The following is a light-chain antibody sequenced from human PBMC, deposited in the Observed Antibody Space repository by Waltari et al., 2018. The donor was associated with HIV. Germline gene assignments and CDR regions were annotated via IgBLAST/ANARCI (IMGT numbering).Light chain of an antibody. V-gene: IGKV4-1*01. J-gene: IGKJ5*01. CDR1: QSVLYSSNNKNY. CDR3: QQYYSTPLA. CDR2: WAS. Sequence: DIVMTQSPDSLAVSLGARVTINCKSSQSVLYSSNNKNYLAWYQPKTGQPPKLLIYWASTRESGVSDRFSGSGSGTDFTLTISNLQAEDVAVYYCQQYYSTPLAFGQGTRLEIK.